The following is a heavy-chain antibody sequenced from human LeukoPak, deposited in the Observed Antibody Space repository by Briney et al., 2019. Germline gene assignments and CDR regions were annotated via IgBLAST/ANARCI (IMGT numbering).Heavy chain of an antibody. V-gene: IGHV3-74*01. CDR3: ARVSSRGIDY. CDR2: INGDGSTT. CDR1: GFTFSGYW. J-gene: IGHJ4*02. Sequence: GGSLRLSCAASGFTFSGYWMHWVRQAPGKGLVWVSRINGDGSTTTYADSVRGRFTISRDNAKNTLYLQMNSLRAEDTAVYYCARVSSRGIDYRGQGTLVTVSS. D-gene: IGHD3-10*01.